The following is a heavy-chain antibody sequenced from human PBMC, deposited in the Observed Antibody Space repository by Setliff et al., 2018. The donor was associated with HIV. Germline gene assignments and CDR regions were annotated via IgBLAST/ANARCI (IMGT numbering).Heavy chain of an antibody. J-gene: IGHJ4*02. V-gene: IGHV4-59*11. D-gene: IGHD6-6*01. CDR1: GGSFSGHY. Sequence: LSLTCAVYGGSFSGHYWTWIRQPPGKGLEWIGYIYYSGSTTYNPSLKSRVAISVDTSKNQFSLKLSSVTAADTAVYYCARVPYSSSWGTFDYWGQGTLVTVSS. CDR3: ARVPYSSSWGTFDY. CDR2: IYYSGST.